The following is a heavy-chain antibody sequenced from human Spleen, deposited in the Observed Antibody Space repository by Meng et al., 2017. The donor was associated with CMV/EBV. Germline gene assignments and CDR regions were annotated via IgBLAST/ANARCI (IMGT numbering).Heavy chain of an antibody. D-gene: IGHD3-22*01. Sequence: YRSGVVHQMTERARVWRVILYPASSDTRYRPSLQGQVTISADKSISTAYLQWSSLKASDTAIYYCARHCAYYFDRGDCYLIDYWGQGTLVTVSS. CDR1: YR. V-gene: IGHV5-51*07. CDR2: LYPASSDT. CDR3: ARHCAYYFDRGDCYLIDY. J-gene: IGHJ4*02.